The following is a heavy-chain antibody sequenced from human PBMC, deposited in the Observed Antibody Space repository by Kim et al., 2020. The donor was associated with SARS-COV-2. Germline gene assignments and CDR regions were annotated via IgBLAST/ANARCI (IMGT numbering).Heavy chain of an antibody. CDR1: GYTFTSYA. D-gene: IGHD3-22*01. V-gene: IGHV1-3*01. CDR3: ARAPSYYYDSSGYLDY. J-gene: IGHJ4*02. CDR2: INAGNGNT. Sequence: ASVKVSCKASGYTFTSYAMHWVRQAPGQRLEWMGWINAGNGNTKYSQKFQGRVTITRDTSASTAYMELSSLRSEDTAVYYCARAPSYYYDSSGYLDYWGQGTLDTVSS.